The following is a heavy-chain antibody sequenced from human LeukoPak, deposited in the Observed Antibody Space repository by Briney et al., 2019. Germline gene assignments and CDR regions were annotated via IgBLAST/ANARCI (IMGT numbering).Heavy chain of an antibody. Sequence: GGSLRLSCAASGFTVSSNYMSWVRQAPGKGLERVSVIYSGGSTYYADSVKGRFTISRDNSKNTLYLQMNSLRAEDTAVYYCAREQPQSGTFAFDIWGQGTMVTVSS. D-gene: IGHD1-1*01. J-gene: IGHJ3*02. CDR2: IYSGGST. CDR1: GFTVSSNY. V-gene: IGHV3-53*01. CDR3: AREQPQSGTFAFDI.